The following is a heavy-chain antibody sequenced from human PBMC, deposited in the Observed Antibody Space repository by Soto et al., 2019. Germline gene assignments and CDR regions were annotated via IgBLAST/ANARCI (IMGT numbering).Heavy chain of an antibody. J-gene: IGHJ4*02. V-gene: IGHV3-33*01. CDR2: ISHEGSNR. Sequence: QVQLVESGGGVVQPGRSLRLSCAASGFTFEYYDMHWVRQAPGKGLDWVALISHEGSNRFYAASVKGRFTISRANSKNTLLLQMNSLRAEDTAVYYCARDVTMVRRVTAGTFVYWGQGALVTVSS. CDR3: ARDVTMVRRVTAGTFVY. D-gene: IGHD3-10*01. CDR1: GFTFEYYD.